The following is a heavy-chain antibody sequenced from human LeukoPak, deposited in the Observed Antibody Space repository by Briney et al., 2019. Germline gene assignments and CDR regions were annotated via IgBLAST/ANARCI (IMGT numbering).Heavy chain of an antibody. CDR1: GFTFSSYA. CDR3: AKDRDYYDFWSGAFDY. D-gene: IGHD3-3*01. CDR2: ISGSGGST. V-gene: IGHV3-23*01. J-gene: IGHJ4*02. Sequence: GGSLRLSCAASGFTFSSYAMSWVRQAPGKGLEWVSAISGSGGSTYYADSVKGRFTISRDNSKNTLYLQMNSLRAEDTAVYYCAKDRDYYDFWSGAFDYWGQGTLVTVSS.